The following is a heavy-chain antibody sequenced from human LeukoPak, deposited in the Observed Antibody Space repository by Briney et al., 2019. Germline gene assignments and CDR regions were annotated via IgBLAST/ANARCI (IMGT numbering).Heavy chain of an antibody. Sequence: GGSLRLSCAASGFTFDSHGMTGVRQAPGKGLEWVSGLNWNGGSTGYADSLQGRFTISRDNAKNSLYLQMTSLRAEDTALYYCARTRSSRGYSGADYWGQGTLVTVSS. V-gene: IGHV3-20*04. J-gene: IGHJ4*02. CDR1: GFTFDSHG. CDR2: LNWNGGST. CDR3: ARTRSSRGYSGADY. D-gene: IGHD1-26*01.